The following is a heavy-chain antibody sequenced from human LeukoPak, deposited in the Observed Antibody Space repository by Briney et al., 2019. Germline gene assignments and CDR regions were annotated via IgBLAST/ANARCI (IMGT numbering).Heavy chain of an antibody. CDR2: IYYSGST. CDR3: ARSRSYDYVWGGPQVPLYYFDY. J-gene: IGHJ4*02. D-gene: IGHD3-16*01. CDR1: GGSISSYY. V-gene: IGHV4-59*08. Sequence: PSETLSLTCTVSGGSISSYYWSWIRQPPGKGLEWIGYIYYSGSTNYNPSLKSRVTISVDTSKNRFSLKLSSVTAADTAVYYCARSRSYDYVWGGPQVPLYYFDYWGQGTLVTVSS.